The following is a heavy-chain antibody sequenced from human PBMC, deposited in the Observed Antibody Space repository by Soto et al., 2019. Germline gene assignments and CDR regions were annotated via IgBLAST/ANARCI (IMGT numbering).Heavy chain of an antibody. CDR2: IYSTGTT. V-gene: IGHV3-53*01. D-gene: IGHD3-10*01. J-gene: IGHJ4*02. CDR3: AKDGRGSGSHYNSFGY. Sequence: EVQLVESGGGLIQPGGSLKLSCAASGFTVGNYYMSWVRQAPGKGLEWVSLIYSTGTTKYADSVKGRFTVSRDNAKNTLYLQMKSLRAEDTAVYYCAKDGRGSGSHYNSFGYWGQGTLVTVSS. CDR1: GFTVGNYY.